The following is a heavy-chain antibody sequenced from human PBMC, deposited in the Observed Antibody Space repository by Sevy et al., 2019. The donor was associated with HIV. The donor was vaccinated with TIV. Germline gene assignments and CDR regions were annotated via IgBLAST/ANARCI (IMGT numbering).Heavy chain of an antibody. CDR3: ARLNVYYYDDDGYYTTGNAFDI. CDR1: GFSVSDTY. Sequence: GGSLRLSCAASGFSVSDTYMSWVRQAPGKGLEWVSVIYSGDKTYHADAVKGRFTISRDSSKNTIYLQLKSLRTEDTAVYYCARLNVYYYDDDGYYTTGNAFDIWGQGTMVTVSS. J-gene: IGHJ3*02. CDR2: IYSGDKT. D-gene: IGHD3-22*01. V-gene: IGHV3-53*01.